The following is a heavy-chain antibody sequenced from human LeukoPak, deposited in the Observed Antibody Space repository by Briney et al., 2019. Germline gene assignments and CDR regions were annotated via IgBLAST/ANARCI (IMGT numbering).Heavy chain of an antibody. CDR1: GGSISNY. V-gene: IGHV4-59*08. CDR3: ARHLGFCSSTSCSTSRFDP. J-gene: IGHJ5*02. D-gene: IGHD2-2*01. CDR2: IYYSGIT. Sequence: SETLSLPCTVSGGSISNYRCWIRQPPGKGLEWIGYIYYSGITNYNPSLKSRITISVDTSKNQFSLKLSSVTAADTAVYYCARHLGFCSSTSCSTSRFDPWGQGTLVTVSS.